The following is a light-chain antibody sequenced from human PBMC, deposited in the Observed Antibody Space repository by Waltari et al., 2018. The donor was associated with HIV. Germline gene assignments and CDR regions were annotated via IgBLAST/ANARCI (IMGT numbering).Light chain of an antibody. V-gene: IGLV1-44*01. CDR3: AAWDDSLMGV. CDR1: STNIGSNT. Sequence: QSVLTQPPSASGTPGPRVTIPCSGSSTNIGSNTVNWYQQLPGTSPKLLIYYNNQRPSGVPDRFSGSKSGTSASLAISGLQSEDEADYYCAAWDDSLMGVFGGGTRLTVL. J-gene: IGLJ3*02. CDR2: YNN.